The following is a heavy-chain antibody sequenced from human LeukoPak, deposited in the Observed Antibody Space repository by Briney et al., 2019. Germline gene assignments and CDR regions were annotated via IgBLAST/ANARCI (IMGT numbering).Heavy chain of an antibody. CDR2: ISSSSSYI. D-gene: IGHD2-2*01. CDR1: GFTFSSYW. CDR3: ARVPADVVVPARYYFDY. J-gene: IGHJ4*02. V-gene: IGHV3-21*01. Sequence: PGGSLRLSCAASGFTFSSYWMSWVRQAPGKGLEWVSSISSSSSYIYYADSVKGRFTISRDNAKNSLYLQMNSLRAEDTAVYYCARVPADVVVPARYYFDYWGQGTLVTVSS.